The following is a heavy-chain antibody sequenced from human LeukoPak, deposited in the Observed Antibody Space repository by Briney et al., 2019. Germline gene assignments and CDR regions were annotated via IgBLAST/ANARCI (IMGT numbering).Heavy chain of an antibody. Sequence: PGGSLRLSCAVSGFIFSSYGMSWVRQAPGKGLEWVSVIYSGGSTYYADSVKGRFTISRDNSKNTLYLQMNSLRAEDTAVYYCASGSGSYRTPYYYMDVWGTGTTVTVSS. J-gene: IGHJ6*03. D-gene: IGHD3-10*01. CDR2: IYSGGST. V-gene: IGHV3-53*01. CDR1: GFIFSSYG. CDR3: ASGSGSYRTPYYYMDV.